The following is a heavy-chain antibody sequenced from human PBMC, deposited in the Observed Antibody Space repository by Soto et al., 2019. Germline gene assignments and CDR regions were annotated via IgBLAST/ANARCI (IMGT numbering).Heavy chain of an antibody. Sequence: PGGSLRLSCAASGFTFDDYAMHWVRQAPGKGLEWVSGISWNSGSIGYADSVKGRFTISRDNAKNTLYLQMDSLRVEDTAVYYCTRDLMDVVPPADDFFDPWGQGIQVTVSS. CDR1: GFTFDDYA. V-gene: IGHV3-9*01. CDR3: TRDLMDVVPPADDFFDP. CDR2: ISWNSGSI. J-gene: IGHJ5*02. D-gene: IGHD2-2*01.